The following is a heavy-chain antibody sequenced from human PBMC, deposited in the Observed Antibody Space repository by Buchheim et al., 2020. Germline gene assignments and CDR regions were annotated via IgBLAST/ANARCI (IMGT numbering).Heavy chain of an antibody. Sequence: QVQLVESGGGVVQPGRSLRLSCAASGFIFSTYGMHWVRQAPGKGLEWVAVISSDGSNKYYADSVKGRFNISRDNSKGTLFLQMNSLRAEDTAVYYCATASSWFFFDYWGQGTL. CDR1: GFIFSTYG. V-gene: IGHV3-30*03. CDR3: ATASSWFFFDY. J-gene: IGHJ4*02. D-gene: IGHD6-13*01. CDR2: ISSDGSNK.